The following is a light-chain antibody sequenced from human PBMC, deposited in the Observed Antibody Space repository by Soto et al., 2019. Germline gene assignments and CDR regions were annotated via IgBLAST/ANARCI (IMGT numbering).Light chain of an antibody. CDR2: GAS. V-gene: IGKV1-6*02. CDR1: QDIGND. Sequence: QSPSSLSVSVTDRVTITCRASQDIGNDLGWYQQRPGEAPELLLYGASTLRSGVPSRFSGSGSGTHFALTINNLQPEDSATYFCLQDHTYPWTFGQGTKVDIK. J-gene: IGKJ1*01. CDR3: LQDHTYPWT.